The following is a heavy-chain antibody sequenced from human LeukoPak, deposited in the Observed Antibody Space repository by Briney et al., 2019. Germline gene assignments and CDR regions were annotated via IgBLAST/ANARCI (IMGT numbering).Heavy chain of an antibody. CDR2: INPPSGGT. J-gene: IGHJ4*02. CDR3: ARGHIFDFAF. Sequence: ASVKVSCKASGYTFTGYYMHWVRQAPGQGLEWMGWINPPSGGTNSAQKFQGRVTMTRDTSISTVYMELSRLSYDDTAVYYCARGHIFDFAFWGQGTLVTVSS. D-gene: IGHD3/OR15-3a*01. V-gene: IGHV1-2*02. CDR1: GYTFTGYY.